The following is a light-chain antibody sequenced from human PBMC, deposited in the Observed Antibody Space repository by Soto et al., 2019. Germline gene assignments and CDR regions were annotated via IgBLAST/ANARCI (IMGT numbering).Light chain of an antibody. Sequence: QSALTQPPSVSGSPGQSVTISCTGTSSDIGGYNYVSWYQQHPGKAPKLMIYEVSMRPSGVPDRFSGSKSGNTASLTVSGLQAEDEADYYCTSNAGSNTLVFGGGTKLTVL. CDR3: TSNAGSNTLV. CDR2: EVS. V-gene: IGLV2-8*01. J-gene: IGLJ2*01. CDR1: SSDIGGYNY.